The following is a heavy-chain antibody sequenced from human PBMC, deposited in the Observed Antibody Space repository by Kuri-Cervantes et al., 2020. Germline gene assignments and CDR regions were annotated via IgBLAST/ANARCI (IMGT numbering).Heavy chain of an antibody. CDR2: IYYSGST. Sequence: SETLSLTCAVYGGSFSGYYWSWIRQPPGKGLEWIGSIYYSGSTYYNPSLKSRVTISVDTSKDQFSLKLSSVTAADTAVYYCARPDYDSSGYYLLFDYWGQGTLVTVSS. CDR1: GGSFSGYY. CDR3: ARPDYDSSGYYLLFDY. D-gene: IGHD3-22*01. V-gene: IGHV4-34*01. J-gene: IGHJ4*02.